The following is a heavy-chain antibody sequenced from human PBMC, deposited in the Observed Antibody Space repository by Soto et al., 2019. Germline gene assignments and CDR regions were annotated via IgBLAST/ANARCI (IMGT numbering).Heavy chain of an antibody. Sequence: LKISCTASGYSFITYWIGWVRQMPGKGLEWLGVIYPGDSDSRYSPSFQGLVTISADKSVSTAYLQWSSLRASDTAMYYCARLVGATTSGFDYWGQGTLVTVSS. D-gene: IGHD1-26*01. CDR3: ARLVGATTSGFDY. CDR2: IYPGDSDS. J-gene: IGHJ4*02. CDR1: GYSFITYW. V-gene: IGHV5-51*01.